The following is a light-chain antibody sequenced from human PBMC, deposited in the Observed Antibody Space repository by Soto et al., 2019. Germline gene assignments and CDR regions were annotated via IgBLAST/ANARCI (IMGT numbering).Light chain of an antibody. CDR1: QSVRSY. CDR2: DAS. J-gene: IGKJ5*01. V-gene: IGKV3-11*01. CDR3: QQRANWPAT. Sequence: EIVLAQSPATLSLSPGERLTLTCRASQSVRSYLAWYQQKPGQAPRLLIYDASNRATGIPARFSGSGSGTDFTLTISSLEPEDFAVYYCQQRANWPATFGQGTRLEIK.